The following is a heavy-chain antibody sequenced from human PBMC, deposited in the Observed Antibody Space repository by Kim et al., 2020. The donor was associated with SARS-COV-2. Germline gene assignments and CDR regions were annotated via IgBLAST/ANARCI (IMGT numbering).Heavy chain of an antibody. CDR2: INHSGST. CDR3: ARVVVAATLHYFDY. J-gene: IGHJ4*02. Sequence: SETLSLTCAVYGGSFSGYYWSWIRQPPGKGLEWIGEINHSGSTNYNPSLKSRVTISVDTSKNQFSLKLSSVTAADTAVYYCARVVVAATLHYFDYWGQGTLVTVSS. CDR1: GGSFSGYY. V-gene: IGHV4-34*01. D-gene: IGHD2-15*01.